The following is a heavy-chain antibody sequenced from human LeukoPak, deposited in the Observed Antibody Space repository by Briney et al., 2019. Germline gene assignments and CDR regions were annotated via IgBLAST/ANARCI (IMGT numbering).Heavy chain of an antibody. J-gene: IGHJ6*02. V-gene: IGHV4-61*08. D-gene: IGHD1-26*01. CDR3: AREVGAIPPYYYGMDV. Sequence: SETLSLTCTVSGGSISSGDYYWSWIRQPPGKGLEWIGYIYYSGSTNYNPSLKSRVTISVDTSKNQFSLKLSSVTAADTAVYYCAREVGAIPPYYYGMDVWGQGTTVTVSS. CDR2: IYYSGST. CDR1: GGSISSGDYY.